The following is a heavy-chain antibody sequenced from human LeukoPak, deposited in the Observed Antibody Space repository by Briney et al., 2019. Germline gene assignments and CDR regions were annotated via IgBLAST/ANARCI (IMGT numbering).Heavy chain of an antibody. CDR3: ARSGGAHNHYFDY. CDR2: IGSSGSTI. Sequence: PGGSLRLSCAASGFTFSSYAMSWVRQAPGKGLEWVSYIGSSGSTIFYADSVKGRFTISRDKAKNSLYLQMNSLRDEDTAVYYCARSGGAHNHYFDYWGQGTLVTVSS. J-gene: IGHJ4*02. D-gene: IGHD2-8*02. V-gene: IGHV3-48*02. CDR1: GFTFSSYA.